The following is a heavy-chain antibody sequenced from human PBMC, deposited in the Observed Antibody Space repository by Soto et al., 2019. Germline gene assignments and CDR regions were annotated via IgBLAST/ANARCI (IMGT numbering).Heavy chain of an antibody. Sequence: GGSLRLSCAASGFTFSSYSMNWVRQAPGKGLEWVSYISSSSSTIYYADSVKGRFTISRDNAKNSLYLQMSSLRDEDTAVYYCAGGDSSRWCPSGYWGQGTLVTVSS. V-gene: IGHV3-48*02. J-gene: IGHJ4*02. CDR3: AGGDSSRWCPSGY. D-gene: IGHD6-13*01. CDR2: ISSSSSTI. CDR1: GFTFSSYS.